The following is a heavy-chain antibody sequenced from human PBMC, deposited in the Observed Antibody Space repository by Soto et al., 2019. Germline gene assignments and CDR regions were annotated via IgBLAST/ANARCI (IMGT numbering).Heavy chain of an antibody. Sequence: VQLVQSGAEVKKPGSSVTVSCKASGGTFSSYTISWVRQAPGQGLEWMGGIIPIFGTANYAQKFQGRVTITADESTRTAYMELSSLRSEDTAVYYCARGNHRWLQLWYFDLWGRGTLVTVSS. CDR2: IIPIFGTA. D-gene: IGHD5-12*01. V-gene: IGHV1-69*12. CDR1: GGTFSSYT. J-gene: IGHJ2*01. CDR3: ARGNHRWLQLWYFDL.